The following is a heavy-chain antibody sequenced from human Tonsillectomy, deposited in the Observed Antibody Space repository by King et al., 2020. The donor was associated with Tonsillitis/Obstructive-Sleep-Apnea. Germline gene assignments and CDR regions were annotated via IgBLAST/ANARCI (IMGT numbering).Heavy chain of an antibody. D-gene: IGHD1-20*01. CDR2: ISYDGINE. V-gene: IGHV3-30*04. CDR1: VFTFSNYA. CDR3: AREIQRQGYTNNWFPN. Sequence: VQLVESGGGVVQPGRSLRLSCAASVFTFSNYAMHWVRQAPGKRLEWVAIISYDGINENYADSVKGRFTISRDNSQNTLYLQMDSLRPEDTAVYYCAREIQRQGYTNNWFPNGGQGTLVTVPS. J-gene: IGHJ4*02.